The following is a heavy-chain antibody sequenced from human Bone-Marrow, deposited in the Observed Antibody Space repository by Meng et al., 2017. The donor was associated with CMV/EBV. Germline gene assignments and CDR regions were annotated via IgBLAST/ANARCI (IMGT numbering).Heavy chain of an antibody. J-gene: IGHJ4*02. CDR2: IWYDGRNK. CDR1: GFIFSSHG. Sequence: GGSLRISCAASGFIFSSHGMHWVRQAPGKGLEWVAVIWYDGRNKNYADSVKGRFTISRDNSKNTLYLQMNSLRAEDTAVYYCAKSRGFSGSYSDYWGQGTLVTVSS. D-gene: IGHD1-26*01. CDR3: AKSRGFSGSYSDY. V-gene: IGHV3-33*06.